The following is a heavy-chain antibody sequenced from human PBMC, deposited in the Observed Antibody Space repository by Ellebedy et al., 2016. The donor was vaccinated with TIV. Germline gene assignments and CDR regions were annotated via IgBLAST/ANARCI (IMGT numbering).Heavy chain of an antibody. CDR2: IQHEGLER. CDR3: ASEYSTSSHWGY. J-gene: IGHJ4*02. D-gene: IGHD6-6*01. Sequence: PGGSLRLSCAASGFTFSSYWMSWVRQAPGKGLEWVPNIQHEGLERTYVDSVKGRFTISRDNAKNSLYLQMNSLRAEDTAVYHCASEYSTSSHWGYWGQGTLVTVSS. V-gene: IGHV3-7*03. CDR1: GFTFSSYW.